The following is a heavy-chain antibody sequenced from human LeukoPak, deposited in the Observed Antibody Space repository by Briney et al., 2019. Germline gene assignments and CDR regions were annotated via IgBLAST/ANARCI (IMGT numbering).Heavy chain of an antibody. V-gene: IGHV4-34*01. Sequence: SETLSLTCAVYGGSFSGYYWSWIRQPPGKGLEWIGEINHSGSTSYNPSLKSRVTISVDTSKNQFSLKLSSVTAADTAVYYCARGRGRGVLITTSRRSFWFDSWGQGTLVTVSS. CDR2: INHSGST. CDR1: GGSFSGYY. CDR3: ARGRGRGVLITTSRRSFWFDS. D-gene: IGHD3-22*01. J-gene: IGHJ5*01.